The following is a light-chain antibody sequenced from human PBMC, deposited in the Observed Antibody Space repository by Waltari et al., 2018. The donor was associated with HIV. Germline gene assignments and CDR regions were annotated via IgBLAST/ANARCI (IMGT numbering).Light chain of an antibody. J-gene: IGKJ4*01. CDR1: QSVFDSLNEKKY. V-gene: IGKV4-1*01. CDR2: WAS. CDR3: QQYFTVPLT. Sequence: DLVLTQSPDSLTVSLGARANINCKSSQSVFDSLNEKKYRAWYQQQPGQPPTLLVYWASTRQSGVPDRFSASGSGTDFTLPISSVQAEDVAVYYCQQYFTVPLTFGGGTKVQLK.